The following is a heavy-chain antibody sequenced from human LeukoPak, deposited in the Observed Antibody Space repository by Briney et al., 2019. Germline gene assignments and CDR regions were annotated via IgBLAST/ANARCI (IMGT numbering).Heavy chain of an antibody. CDR2: IYYSGST. J-gene: IGHJ6*03. CDR3: ARGSLKVAAADNYYYMDV. D-gene: IGHD6-13*01. V-gene: IGHV4-39*01. CDR1: GGSISSSSYY. Sequence: SETLSLTCTVSGGSISSSSYYWGWIRQPPGKGLEWIGSIYYSGSTYYNPSLKSRVTISVDTSKNQFSLKLSSVTAADTAVYYCARGSLKVAAADNYYYMDVWGKGTTVTVSS.